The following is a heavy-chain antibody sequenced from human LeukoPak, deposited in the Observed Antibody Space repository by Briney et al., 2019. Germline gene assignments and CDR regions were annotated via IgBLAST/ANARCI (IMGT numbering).Heavy chain of an antibody. CDR1: GYSFRDDY. J-gene: IGHJ6*02. CDR3: AREDSDFWSGYYTESYYYYGMDV. V-gene: IGHV1-2*02. Sequence: ASVKVSCKASGYSFRDDYIYWMRQAPGQGLEWVGWNNPKSGGTKYAQKFQGRVTMTGDTSISTAYMELSRLRSDDTAVYYCAREDSDFWSGYYTESYYYYGMDVWGQGTTVTVSS. CDR2: NNPKSGGT. D-gene: IGHD3-3*01.